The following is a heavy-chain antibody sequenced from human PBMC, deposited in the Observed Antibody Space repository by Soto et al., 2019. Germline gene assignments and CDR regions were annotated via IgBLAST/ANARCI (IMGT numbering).Heavy chain of an antibody. Sequence: GASVKVSCKASGGTFSSYAISWVRQAPGQGLEWMGGIIPIFGTANYAQKFQGRVTITADESTTTAYMELSSLRSEDTAVYYCARGDYSLTAGTYYSYGMDVWGQGTTVTVSS. CDR1: GGTFSSYA. CDR3: ARGDYSLTAGTYYSYGMDV. CDR2: IIPIFGTA. V-gene: IGHV1-69*13. J-gene: IGHJ6*02. D-gene: IGHD4-4*01.